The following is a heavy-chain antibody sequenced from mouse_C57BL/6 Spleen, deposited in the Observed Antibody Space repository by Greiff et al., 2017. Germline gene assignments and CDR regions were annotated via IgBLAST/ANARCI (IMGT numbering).Heavy chain of an antibody. CDR1: GYTFTSYW. CDR3: ATNPTVVSWYFDV. V-gene: IGHV1-55*01. Sequence: QVQLQQPGAELVKPGASVKMSCKASGYTFTSYWITWVKQRPGQGLEWIGDIYPGSGSTNYNEKFKSKATLTVESSSSTAYMQLSSLTSEDSAVYYCATNPTVVSWYFDVWGTGTTVTVSS. D-gene: IGHD1-1*01. J-gene: IGHJ1*03. CDR2: IYPGSGST.